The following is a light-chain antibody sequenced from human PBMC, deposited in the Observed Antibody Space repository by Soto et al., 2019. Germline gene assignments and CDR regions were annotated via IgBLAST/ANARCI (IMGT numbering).Light chain of an antibody. Sequence: EIVMTQSPANLSVSPGERATLSCRASQSVSSNLAWYQQKPGQAPRLLIYGASTRATGIPARFSGSGSGTKFTLTISSLQSEDFAVYYCQQYNYCPPITFGQGTRLEIK. CDR2: GAS. V-gene: IGKV3-15*01. CDR1: QSVSSN. CDR3: QQYNYCPPIT. J-gene: IGKJ5*01.